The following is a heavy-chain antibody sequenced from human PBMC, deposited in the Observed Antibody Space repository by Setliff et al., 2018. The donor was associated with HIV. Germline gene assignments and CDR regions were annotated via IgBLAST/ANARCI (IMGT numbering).Heavy chain of an antibody. CDR2: IDSSSSHT. CDR1: GFTFSSYC. J-gene: IGHJ6*03. D-gene: IGHD2-21*02. CDR3: ARDPCGGDCSYLMDV. V-gene: IGHV3-21*01. Sequence: KPGGSLRLSCAASGFTFSSYCMNWVRQAPGKGLEWVSSIDSSSSHTYSADSVKGRFTTFRDNAKNLLFLQMNNLRAEDTAVYYCARDPCGGDCSYLMDVWGKGSTVTVSS.